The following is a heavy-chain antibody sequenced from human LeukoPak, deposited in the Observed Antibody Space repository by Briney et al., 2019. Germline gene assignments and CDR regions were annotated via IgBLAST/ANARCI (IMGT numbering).Heavy chain of an antibody. V-gene: IGHV3-64*01. Sequence: PGGSLRLSCAASGFTFSSYAMHWVRQAPGKGLEYVSAISSNGGSTYYANSVKGRFTISRDNSKNTLYLQIGSLRAEDMAVYYYARDERVRGVQAFDYCGQGTLVTVSP. CDR3: ARDERVRGVQAFDY. D-gene: IGHD3-10*01. J-gene: IGHJ4*02. CDR2: ISSNGGST. CDR1: GFTFSSYA.